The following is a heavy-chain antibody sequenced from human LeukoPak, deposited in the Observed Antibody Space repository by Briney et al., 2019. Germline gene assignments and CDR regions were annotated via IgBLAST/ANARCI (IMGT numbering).Heavy chain of an antibody. CDR3: AKDLRSSGWSGGDS. V-gene: IGHV3-30*04. J-gene: IGHJ4*02. Sequence: GGSRRLSCAASGFTFTNFAMHWVRQAPGKGLEWVAIISYDGSNKYYADSVKGRFTISRDNSKYTVYLQMNSLRAEDTAVYYCAKDLRSSGWSGGDSWGQGTLVSVSS. D-gene: IGHD6-13*01. CDR2: ISYDGSNK. CDR1: GFTFTNFA.